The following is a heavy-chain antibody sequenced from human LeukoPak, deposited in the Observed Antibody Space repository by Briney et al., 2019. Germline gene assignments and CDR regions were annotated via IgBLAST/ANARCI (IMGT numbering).Heavy chain of an antibody. Sequence: ASVKVSCKASGYTFTDYYMHWVRQAPGQGLEWMGWINPYSGGTKFVQKFQGRVTMTRDTSISTAYMELSSLRSEDTAVYYCARVRRTGSAYDAFDIWGQGTMVTVSS. CDR1: GYTFTDYY. D-gene: IGHD1-26*01. CDR2: INPYSGGT. V-gene: IGHV1-2*02. CDR3: ARVRRTGSAYDAFDI. J-gene: IGHJ3*02.